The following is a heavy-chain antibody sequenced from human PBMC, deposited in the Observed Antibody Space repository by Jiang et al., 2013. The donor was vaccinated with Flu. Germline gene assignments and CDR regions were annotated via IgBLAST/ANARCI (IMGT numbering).Heavy chain of an antibody. J-gene: IGHJ4*02. CDR2: INPSGGST. V-gene: IGHV1-46*03. Sequence: YYMHWCDRPWTGLEWMGIINPSGGSTSYAQKFQGRVTMTRDTSTSTVYMELSSLRSEDTAVYYCARDKYSSSWYEGDYWGQGTLVTVSS. D-gene: IGHD6-13*01. CDR1: YY. CDR3: ARDKYSSSWYEGDY.